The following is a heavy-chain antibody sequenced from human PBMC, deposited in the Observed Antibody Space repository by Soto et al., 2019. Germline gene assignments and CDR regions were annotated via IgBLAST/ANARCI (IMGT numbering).Heavy chain of an antibody. J-gene: IGHJ4*02. D-gene: IGHD2-15*01. CDR3: AGHSPQDMSVAGDY. Sequence: TGGSLKLSSAASGFTFRTYWMHWVRQAPGKGLMWVSRINGDGSETTYADSVKGRLTISRDNAKNTLYLQINNLRVEDTAVYDCAGHSPQDMSVAGDYWAQATLVTV. CDR2: INGDGSET. CDR1: GFTFRTYW. V-gene: IGHV3-74*01.